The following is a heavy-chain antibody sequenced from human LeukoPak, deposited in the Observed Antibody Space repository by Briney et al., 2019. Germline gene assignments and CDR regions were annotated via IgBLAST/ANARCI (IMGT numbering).Heavy chain of an antibody. CDR3: TTDYGDYGFDY. Sequence: GGSLRLSCAASGFTFSNAWMSWVRQAPGKGLEWVGRIKSKTDGGTTDYAAPVKGRFTISRDGSKNTLYLQMNSLKTEDTALYYCTTDYGDYGFDYWGQGTLVTVSS. V-gene: IGHV3-15*01. D-gene: IGHD4-17*01. CDR2: IKSKTDGGTT. J-gene: IGHJ4*02. CDR1: GFTFSNAW.